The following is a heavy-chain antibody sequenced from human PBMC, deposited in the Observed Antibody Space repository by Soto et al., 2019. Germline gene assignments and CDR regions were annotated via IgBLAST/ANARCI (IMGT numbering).Heavy chain of an antibody. V-gene: IGHV5-10-1*01. J-gene: IGHJ6*02. CDR3: ARHGPSPTYSSSSAGPFYYYYGMDV. CDR1: GYSFTSYW. CDR2: IDPSDSYT. D-gene: IGHD6-6*01. Sequence: PGESLKISCKGSGYSFTSYWISWVRQMPGKGLEWMGRIDPSDSYTNYSPSFQGHVTISADKSISTAYLQWSSLKASDTAMYYCARHGPSPTYSSSSAGPFYYYYGMDVWGQGTTVTVSS.